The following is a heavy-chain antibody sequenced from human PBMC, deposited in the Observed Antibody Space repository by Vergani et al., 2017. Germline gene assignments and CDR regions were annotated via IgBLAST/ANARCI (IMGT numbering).Heavy chain of an antibody. CDR3: ARVDTQVPATSHFYYMDV. V-gene: IGHV4-31*11. D-gene: IGHD6-25*01. CDR1: GGSISSGDHC. J-gene: IGHJ6*03. CDR2: IFYSGTT. Sequence: QVKLQESGPGVVKPSQTLSLTCAVSGGSISSGDHCWTWIRQRPGKGLEWIGYIFYSGTTYDNPSLRSRLTIAVDTSQNQFSLKLRSGTAADTAVYYCARVDTQVPATSHFYYMDVWGKGTTVVVSS.